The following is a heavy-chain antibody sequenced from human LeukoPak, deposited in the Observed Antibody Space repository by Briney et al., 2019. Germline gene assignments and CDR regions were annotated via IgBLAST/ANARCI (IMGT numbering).Heavy chain of an antibody. CDR1: GFTFSSHS. J-gene: IGHJ4*02. Sequence: GGSLRLSCAASGFTFSSHSMNWVRQAPGKGLEWVANIKQDGSEKYYVDSVKGRFTISRDNAKNSLYLQMNSLRAEDTAVYYCARDPEDDYGDYWGQGTLVTVSS. D-gene: IGHD2-15*01. CDR3: ARDPEDDYGDY. V-gene: IGHV3-7*03. CDR2: IKQDGSEK.